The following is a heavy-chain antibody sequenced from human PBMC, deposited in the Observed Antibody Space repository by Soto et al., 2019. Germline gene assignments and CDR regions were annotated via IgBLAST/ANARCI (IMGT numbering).Heavy chain of an antibody. D-gene: IGHD6-6*01. J-gene: IGHJ4*02. V-gene: IGHV3-11*01. CDR2: ISHRSLTI. CDR3: ARGGGSSPFDY. CDR1: GFTFSDHY. Sequence: LRLSCAASGFTFSDHYMAWFRQSPERGLEWLAYISHRSLTIYHARSVKDRFTISRDDATDSLYLQMNSLRVEDTAVYFCARGGGSSPFDYWGQGTVVTVSS.